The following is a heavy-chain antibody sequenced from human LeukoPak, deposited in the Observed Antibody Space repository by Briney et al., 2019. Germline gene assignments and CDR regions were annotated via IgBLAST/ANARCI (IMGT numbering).Heavy chain of an antibody. Sequence: GGSLRLSCAASGFTFSRFGMNWVRQAPGKGLEWVSYISSSSSAIYYADSVKGRFTISRDNARNSLYLQMSSLRDEDTAVYYCAQKGGTDHWGQGTLVTVSS. V-gene: IGHV3-48*02. J-gene: IGHJ4*02. D-gene: IGHD2-15*01. CDR2: ISSSSSAI. CDR3: AQKGGTDH. CDR1: GFTFSRFG.